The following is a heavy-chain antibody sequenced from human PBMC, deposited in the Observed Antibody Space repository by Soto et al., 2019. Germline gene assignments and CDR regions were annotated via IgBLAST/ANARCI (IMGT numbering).Heavy chain of an antibody. CDR2: IYYSGST. CDR3: ARWQQWLVFLGELYYFDY. Sequence: QLQLQESGPGLVKPSETLSLTCTVSGGSISSSSYYWGWIRQPPGKGLEWIGSIYYSGSTYYNPSHKSRVTISVDTSKNQFSLKLSSVTAADTAVYYCARWQQWLVFLGELYYFDYWGQGTLVTVSS. V-gene: IGHV4-39*01. CDR1: GGSISSSSYY. D-gene: IGHD6-19*01. J-gene: IGHJ4*02.